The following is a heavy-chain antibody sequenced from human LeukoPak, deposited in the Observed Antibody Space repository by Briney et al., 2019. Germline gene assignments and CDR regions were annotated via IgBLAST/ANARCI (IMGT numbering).Heavy chain of an antibody. CDR2: IYYSGST. D-gene: IGHD3-10*01. J-gene: IGHJ6*03. V-gene: IGHV4-39*07. CDR1: GGSISSSDYY. CDR3: ASMNGGSGSYSDYYYYYMDV. Sequence: SETLSLTCTVSGGSISSSDYYWGWIRLPPGKGLEWIGSIYYSGSTYYNPSLKSRVTISVDTSKNQLSLKLSSVTAADTAVYYCASMNGGSGSYSDYYYYYMDVWGKGTTVTISS.